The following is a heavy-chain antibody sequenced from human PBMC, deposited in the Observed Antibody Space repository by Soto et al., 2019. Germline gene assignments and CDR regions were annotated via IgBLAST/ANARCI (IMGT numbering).Heavy chain of an antibody. Sequence: PGGSLRLSCAASGFIFINYGIHFVRHAPCKWLEWVAVIWYDGSHESYADSVKGRFTISRDNSKNTLFLQMNSLRAEDTAVYYCARDRYSYDSRAYQGVDWYFDLWGRGTLVTVSS. V-gene: IGHV3-33*01. J-gene: IGHJ2*01. CDR3: ARDRYSYDSRAYQGVDWYFDL. D-gene: IGHD3-22*01. CDR1: GFIFINYG. CDR2: IWYDGSHE.